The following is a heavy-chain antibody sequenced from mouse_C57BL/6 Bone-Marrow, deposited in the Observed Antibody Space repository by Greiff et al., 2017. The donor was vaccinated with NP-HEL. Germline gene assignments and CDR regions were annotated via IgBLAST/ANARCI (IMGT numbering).Heavy chain of an antibody. J-gene: IGHJ3*01. D-gene: IGHD1-1*01. V-gene: IGHV1-55*01. Sequence: VQLQQSGAELVKPGASVKMSCKASGYTFTSYWITWVKQRPGQGLEWIGDIYPGSGSTNYNEKFKSKATLTVDTSSSTAYMQLSSLTSEDSAVYYCAREGDYYGSRVAYWGQGTLVTVSA. CDR1: GYTFTSYW. CDR3: AREGDYYGSRVAY. CDR2: IYPGSGST.